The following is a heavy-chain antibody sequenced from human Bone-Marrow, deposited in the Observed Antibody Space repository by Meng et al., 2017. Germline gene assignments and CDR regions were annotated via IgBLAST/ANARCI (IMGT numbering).Heavy chain of an antibody. CDR1: GFTFRSYW. Sequence: RLWGAGCGLVLPRPSLGLSCAALGFTFRSYWINWVRQAPGKGLEWVANIKEDGSEKYYVDSVKGRFTISRDNAKNSLYLQMNSLRVEDTAVYYCASGYSVPYWGQGTLVTVSS. D-gene: IGHD5-18*01. CDR2: IKEDGSEK. J-gene: IGHJ4*02. CDR3: ASGYSVPY. V-gene: IGHV3-7*01.